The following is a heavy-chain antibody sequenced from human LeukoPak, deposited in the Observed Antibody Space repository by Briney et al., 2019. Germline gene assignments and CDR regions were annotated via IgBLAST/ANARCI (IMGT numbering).Heavy chain of an antibody. Sequence: PGGSLRLSCAAPGFTFSSYAMSWVRQAPGKGLEWVSAISGSGGSTYYADSVKGRFTISRDNSKNTLYLQMNSLRAEDTAVYYCARGPPGSPDHFDYWGQGTLVTVSS. CDR1: GFTFSSYA. D-gene: IGHD1-26*01. V-gene: IGHV3-23*01. CDR2: ISGSGGST. J-gene: IGHJ4*02. CDR3: ARGPPGSPDHFDY.